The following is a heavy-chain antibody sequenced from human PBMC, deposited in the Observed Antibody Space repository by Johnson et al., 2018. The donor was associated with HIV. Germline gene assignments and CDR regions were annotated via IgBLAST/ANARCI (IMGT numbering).Heavy chain of an antibody. CDR2: ISFDGSEE. Sequence: HVQLVESGGGVVQPGGSVRLSCAVSGLNFSDYGMNWVRQAPGKGLEWVAVISFDGSEEYSVYSVKGRFNISRDNSNKPLYLQINSLRTEDTAVYFCVRERSAVREVELRVASLAIWGQGTMVTVSS. CDR1: GLNFSDYG. CDR3: VRERSAVREVELRVASLAI. J-gene: IGHJ3*02. V-gene: IGHV3-30*03. D-gene: IGHD3-22*01.